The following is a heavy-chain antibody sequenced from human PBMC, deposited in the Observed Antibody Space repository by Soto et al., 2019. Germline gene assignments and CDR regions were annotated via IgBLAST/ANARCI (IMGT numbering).Heavy chain of an antibody. CDR2: ISSGSSTI. J-gene: IGHJ4*02. D-gene: IGHD6-19*01. CDR1: VFTFSSYS. V-gene: IGHV3-48*01. Sequence: EVQLVESGGGLVQPGGSLRLSCAASVFTFSSYSMNWVPQAPGKGLEWVSYISSGSSTIYYADSVKGRFTISRDNAKNSLYLQMNSLRAEDTAVYYCARVYGIPVAGTLDFWGQGTLVTVSS. CDR3: ARVYGIPVAGTLDF.